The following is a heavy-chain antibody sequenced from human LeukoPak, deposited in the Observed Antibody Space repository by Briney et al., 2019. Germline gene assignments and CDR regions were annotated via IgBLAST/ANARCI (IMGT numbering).Heavy chain of an antibody. CDR2: INWNGGST. CDR1: GFTFDDYG. Sequence: RSGGSLRLSCAASGFTFDDYGMSWVRQAPGKGLEWVSGINWNGGSTGYADSAKGRFTISRDNAKNSLYLQMNSLRAEDTALYYCARGRLVDRAAGVWGKGTTVTVSS. CDR3: ARGRLVDRAAGV. J-gene: IGHJ6*04. V-gene: IGHV3-20*04. D-gene: IGHD6-19*01.